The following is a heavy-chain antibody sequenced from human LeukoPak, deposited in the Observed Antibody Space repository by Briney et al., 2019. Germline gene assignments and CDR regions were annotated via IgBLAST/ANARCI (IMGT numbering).Heavy chain of an antibody. D-gene: IGHD5-18*01. CDR1: GFTFSNYG. Sequence: GGSLRLSCAASGFTFSNYGMTWVRQAPGKGLQWVSLISNSGANTYYADSVKGRFTISRDDSKNTLYLLMDSLRAEDTAVYYCAKDIQAANWGQGTLVTVSS. CDR2: ISNSGANT. V-gene: IGHV3-23*01. CDR3: AKDIQAAN. J-gene: IGHJ4*02.